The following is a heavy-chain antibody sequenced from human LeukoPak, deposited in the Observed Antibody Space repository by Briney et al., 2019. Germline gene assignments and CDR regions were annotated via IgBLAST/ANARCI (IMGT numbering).Heavy chain of an antibody. CDR2: IYNDGSNQ. J-gene: IGHJ5*01. V-gene: IGHV3-30*18. CDR1: GFTFSNFG. Sequence: PGGSLRLSCAASGFTFSNFGMHWVRQAPGKGLEWVAVIYNDGSNQLYGDSVMGRFTISRDNSKSTLYLQMNSLSAEDTAVYYSAKDASGPYYSLLDSWGQGTLVIVYS. D-gene: IGHD3-22*01. CDR3: AKDASGPYYSLLDS.